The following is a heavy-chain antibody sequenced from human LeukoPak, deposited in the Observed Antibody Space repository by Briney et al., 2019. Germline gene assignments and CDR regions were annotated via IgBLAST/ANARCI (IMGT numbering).Heavy chain of an antibody. Sequence: SETLSLTCTVSVGSISSGGYYWSWIRQHPGKGLEWIGYIYYSGSTYYNPSLKSRVTISVDTSKNQFSLKLSSVTAADTAVYYCARGFVLRYFVGWGQGTLVTVSS. D-gene: IGHD3-9*01. J-gene: IGHJ4*02. V-gene: IGHV4-31*03. CDR1: VGSISSGGYY. CDR2: IYYSGST. CDR3: ARGFVLRYFVG.